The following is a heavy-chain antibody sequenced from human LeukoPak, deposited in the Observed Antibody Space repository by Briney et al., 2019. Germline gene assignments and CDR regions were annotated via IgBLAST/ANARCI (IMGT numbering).Heavy chain of an antibody. CDR1: GYSFTSYW. J-gene: IGHJ3*02. V-gene: IGHV5-51*01. D-gene: IGHD6-13*01. CDR2: IYPGHSHT. CDR3: ARQRIAAAVDAFDI. Sequence: GESLKISCKGSGYSFTSYWIGWVRQLPGKGLEWMGIIYPGHSHTRYSPSFPGQATISAGKSISTAYLQWGNLKASDTAMYYCARQRIAAAVDAFDIWGQGTMVTVSS.